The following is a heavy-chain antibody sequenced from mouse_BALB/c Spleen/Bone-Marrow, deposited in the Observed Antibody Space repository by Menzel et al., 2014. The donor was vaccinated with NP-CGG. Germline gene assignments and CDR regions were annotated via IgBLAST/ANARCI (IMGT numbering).Heavy chain of an antibody. Sequence: EVHLVESGPDLVKPSQSLSLTCTVTGYSITSGYSWHWIRQFSGNKLEWMGYIHYSGSTNYNPSLKSRISITRDTSKNQFFLQLNSVTTEDTATYYCARRGYDGYYYYAMDYWGQRTSVTVSS. CDR3: ARRGYDGYYYYAMDY. CDR2: IHYSGST. J-gene: IGHJ4*01. CDR1: GYSITSGYS. V-gene: IGHV3-1*02. D-gene: IGHD2-3*01.